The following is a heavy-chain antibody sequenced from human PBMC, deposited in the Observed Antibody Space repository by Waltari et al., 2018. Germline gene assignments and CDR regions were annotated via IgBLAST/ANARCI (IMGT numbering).Heavy chain of an antibody. V-gene: IGHV3-74*03. CDR1: GFTFRSFW. J-gene: IGHJ6*02. CDR2: ISTDASDT. Sequence: EEQLVESGGGLVQPGDSLSLSCAASGFTFRSFWMNWVRQAPGKGPLWVSRISTDASDTTYADSVKGRFTISRDNARNTLYLQMNRLRAEDTAVYFCARVSRRTYRSPVPGRHYYYGMDVWGQGTTVTVSS. D-gene: IGHD1-1*01. CDR3: ARVSRRTYRSPVPGRHYYYGMDV.